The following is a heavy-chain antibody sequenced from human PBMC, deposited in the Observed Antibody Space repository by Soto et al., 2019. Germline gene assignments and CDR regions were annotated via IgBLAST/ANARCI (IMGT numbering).Heavy chain of an antibody. Sequence: QLQLQESGPGLVKPSETLSLTCTVSGGSISSSSYYWGWIRQPPGKGLEWIGSIYYSGSTYYNPSLKSRVTISVDTSKNQFSLKLSSVTAADTAVYYCARDAVDIVVVPAAQAFDYWGQGTLVTVSS. V-gene: IGHV4-39*02. D-gene: IGHD2-2*01. CDR3: ARDAVDIVVVPAAQAFDY. CDR1: GGSISSSSYY. CDR2: IYYSGST. J-gene: IGHJ4*02.